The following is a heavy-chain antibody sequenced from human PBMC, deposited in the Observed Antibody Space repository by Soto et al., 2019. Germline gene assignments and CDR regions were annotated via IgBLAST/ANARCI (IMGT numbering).Heavy chain of an antibody. V-gene: IGHV3-23*01. CDR1: GFTFSTYA. CDR3: AKERSSGWSFDY. CDR2: ISGSGDST. D-gene: IGHD6-19*01. Sequence: EVLLLESGGGLVQPGGSLRLSCAASGFTFSTYAMNWVRQAPGKGLEWVSGISGSGDSTYYADSVKGRFTVSRDNSKNTLYLQMNSLRGEDTAVFYCAKERSSGWSFDYWGQGTLVTVSP. J-gene: IGHJ4*02.